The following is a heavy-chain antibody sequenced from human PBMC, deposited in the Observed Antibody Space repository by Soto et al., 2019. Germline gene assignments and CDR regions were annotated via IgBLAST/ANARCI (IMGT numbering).Heavy chain of an antibody. D-gene: IGHD2-2*02. CDR2: TYYRSKWYN. CDR1: GDSVSSNSAA. CDR3: ARQGCSSTSCYTHYYYGMDV. J-gene: IGHJ6*02. V-gene: IGHV6-1*01. Sequence: SQTLSLTCAISGDSVSSNSAAWNWIRQSPSRGLEWLGRTYYRSKWYNDYAVSVKSRITINPDTSKNQFSLQLNSVTPEDTAMYYCARQGCSSTSCYTHYYYGMDVWGQGTTVTVSS.